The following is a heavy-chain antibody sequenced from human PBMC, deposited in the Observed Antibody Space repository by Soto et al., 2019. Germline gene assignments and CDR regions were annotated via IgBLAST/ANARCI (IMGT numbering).Heavy chain of an antibody. J-gene: IGHJ4*02. Sequence: QLQLQESGSGLVKPSQTLSLTCAVSGGSISSGGYSWSWIRQPPGKGLEWIGYIYHSGSTYYNPSRTNRVTISVDRSNNQFSLKLRSVTAADTAGYYCARGQVVAAQHWGQGPLVTVSS. CDR2: IYHSGST. D-gene: IGHD2-15*01. V-gene: IGHV4-30-2*01. CDR3: ARGQVVAAQH. CDR1: GGSISSGGYS.